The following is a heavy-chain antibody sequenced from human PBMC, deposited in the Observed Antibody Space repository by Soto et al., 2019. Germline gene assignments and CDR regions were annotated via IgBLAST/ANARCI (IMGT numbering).Heavy chain of an antibody. J-gene: IGHJ4*02. CDR3: ARGTYSSSWYSSSPRRSEIDY. V-gene: IGHV1-8*01. CDR1: GYTFTSYD. D-gene: IGHD6-13*01. CDR2: MNPNSGNT. Sequence: QVQLVQSGAEVKKPGASVKVSCKASGYTFTSYDINWVRQATGQGLEWMGWMNPNSGNTGYAQKFQGRVTMTRNTSVSTAYMELSSLRSEDTAVYYCARGTYSSSWYSSSPRRSEIDYWGQGTLVTVSS.